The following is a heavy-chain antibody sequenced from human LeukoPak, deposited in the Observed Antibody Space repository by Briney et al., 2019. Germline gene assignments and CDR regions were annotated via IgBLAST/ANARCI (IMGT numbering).Heavy chain of an antibody. J-gene: IGHJ4*02. V-gene: IGHV3-21*01. D-gene: IGHD1-26*01. CDR3: ASAPSGTTHFDY. Sequence: GGSLRLSCAASGFILSSYSMNWVRQAPGKGLEWVSSISSSSSFIYNADSVKGRFTISRDNAKNSLYLQMNSLRAEDTAVYYCASAPSGTTHFDYWGQGTLVTASS. CDR2: ISSSSSFI. CDR1: GFILSSYS.